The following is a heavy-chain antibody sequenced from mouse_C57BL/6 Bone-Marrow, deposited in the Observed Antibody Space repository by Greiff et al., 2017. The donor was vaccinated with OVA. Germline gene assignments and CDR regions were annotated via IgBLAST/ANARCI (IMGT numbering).Heavy chain of an antibody. CDR2: IHPNSGST. V-gene: IGHV1-64*01. J-gene: IGHJ1*03. CDR3: ARSGYVNYWYFDV. Sequence: QVQLQQPGAELVKPGASVKLSCKASGYTFTSYWMHWVKQRPGQGLEWIGMIHPNSGSTNYNEKFKSKATLTVDKSSSTAYMQLSSLTSEDSAVYYCARSGYVNYWYFDVWGTGTTVTVSS. CDR1: GYTFTSYW.